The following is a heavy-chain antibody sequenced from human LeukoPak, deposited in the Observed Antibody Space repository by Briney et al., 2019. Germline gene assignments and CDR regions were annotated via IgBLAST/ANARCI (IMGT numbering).Heavy chain of an antibody. Sequence: NPGGSLRLSCAASGFTFSSYDMHWVRQAPGKGLEWVSSITSDSRYMYYADSVKGRFTISRDNAKNSLYLQMNSLRAEDTAVYYCARDFPTSGDYDWFDPWGQGTLVTVSS. V-gene: IGHV3-21*01. J-gene: IGHJ5*02. CDR2: ITSDSRYM. CDR3: ARDFPTSGDYDWFDP. CDR1: GFTFSSYD. D-gene: IGHD4-17*01.